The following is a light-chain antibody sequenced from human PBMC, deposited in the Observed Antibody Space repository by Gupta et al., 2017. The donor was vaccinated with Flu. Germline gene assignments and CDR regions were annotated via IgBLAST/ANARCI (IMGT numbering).Light chain of an antibody. J-gene: IGLJ3*02. CDR3: GSWDSSLGAGV. V-gene: IGLV1-51*01. CDR1: NSNFGRNY. CDR2: DNH. Sequence: QSVLTPPPSVSAAPVQRVTISCSGGNSNFGRNYVSWYQQVPGAAPKLVIYDNHKRPEGIPARFSGSKSGTSATLDITELQTADEAEDFCGSWDSSLGAGVFGGGTKLT.